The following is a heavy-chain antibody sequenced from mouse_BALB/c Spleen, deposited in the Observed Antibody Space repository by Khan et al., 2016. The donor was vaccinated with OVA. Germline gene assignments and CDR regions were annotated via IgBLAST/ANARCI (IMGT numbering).Heavy chain of an antibody. J-gene: IGHJ1*01. CDR2: IWSDGRT. CDR1: GLSLTSYG. Sequence: QVQLKEPGPGPVAPSQSLSITCTISGLSLTSYGVHWVRQPAGKGLEWLVVIWSDGRTTYNSSLKSRLRISKDNSKSQVFLKVNSLQTDDTAIYYCARQVCPGYFDVWSAGTTVTVSS. V-gene: IGHV2-6-1*01. D-gene: IGHD6-1*01. CDR3: ARQVCPGYFDV.